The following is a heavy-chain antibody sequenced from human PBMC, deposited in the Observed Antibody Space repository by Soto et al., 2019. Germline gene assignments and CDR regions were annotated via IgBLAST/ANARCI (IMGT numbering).Heavy chain of an antibody. CDR2: IYYNGNT. Sequence: PSETLSLTCSVSGGSISSNYWSWIRLPAGKGLEWIGRIYYNGNTNYNPSLKSRVTMSVDTSKNQISLRLSSMTAADTAVYYCAGPFSFHGTGYPNLFDYWGPGIMVTVSS. J-gene: IGHJ4*02. CDR1: GGSISSNY. D-gene: IGHD2-8*02. CDR3: AGPFSFHGTGYPNLFDY. V-gene: IGHV4-4*07.